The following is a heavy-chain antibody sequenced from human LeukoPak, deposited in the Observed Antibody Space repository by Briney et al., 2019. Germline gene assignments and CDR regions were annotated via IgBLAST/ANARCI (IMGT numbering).Heavy chain of an antibody. CDR1: GYTLNSYG. CDR3: ARDLPYSSSDRTPFDY. Sequence: ASVKVSHKLSGYTLNSYGISGVRQAPGQGLEWMGWISAYNGNTNYAQKFQGRVTMTTDTSTSTAYMELRSLRSDDTAVYYCARDLPYSSSDRTPFDYWGQGTLVTVSS. D-gene: IGHD6-6*01. V-gene: IGHV1-18*01. CDR2: ISAYNGNT. J-gene: IGHJ4*02.